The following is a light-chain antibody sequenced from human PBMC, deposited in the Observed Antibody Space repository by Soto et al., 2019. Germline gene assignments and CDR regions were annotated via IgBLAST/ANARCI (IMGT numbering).Light chain of an antibody. V-gene: IGKV1-5*01. Sequence: DIQMTQSPSTLSASVGDRVTITCRASQSISSRLAWYQQNPGKAPKLLIYDAYSLESGVPSRFRGGGYGPEFTLTISSLQPDDFAPYYCQQYNSYSGTFGQGTKVEIK. CDR3: QQYNSYSGT. CDR1: QSISSR. J-gene: IGKJ1*01. CDR2: DAY.